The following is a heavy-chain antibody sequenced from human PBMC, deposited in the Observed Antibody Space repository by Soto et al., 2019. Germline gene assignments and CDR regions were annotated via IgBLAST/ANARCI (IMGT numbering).Heavy chain of an antibody. CDR3: ARAAGDIVVVVGGSFDY. V-gene: IGHV1-2*02. D-gene: IGHD2-15*01. Sequence: ASVKVSCKASGYTFTGYYMHWVRQAPGQGLEWMGWINPNSGGTNYAQKFQGRVTMTRDTSISTAYMELSRLRSDDTAVYYCARAAGDIVVVVGGSFDYWGQGTLVTVYS. J-gene: IGHJ4*02. CDR1: GYTFTGYY. CDR2: INPNSGGT.